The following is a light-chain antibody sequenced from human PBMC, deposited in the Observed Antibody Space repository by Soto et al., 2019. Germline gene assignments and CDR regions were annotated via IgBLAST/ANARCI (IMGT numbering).Light chain of an antibody. V-gene: IGKV1-33*01. CDR1: QDISNS. J-gene: IGKJ3*01. Sequence: DIQMTKSPSSLSAFVGDRVTITCQAIQDISNSLNWYQQKPGRAPNLLIYAASNLETGVPSRFIASGSATDFTFTITSLQAEDIATYYCHHSYNLPPTFGPSTKVYLK. CDR3: HHSYNLPPT. CDR2: AAS.